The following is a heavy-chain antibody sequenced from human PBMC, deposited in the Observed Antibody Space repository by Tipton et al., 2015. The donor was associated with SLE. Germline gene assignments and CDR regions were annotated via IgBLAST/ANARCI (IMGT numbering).Heavy chain of an antibody. D-gene: IGHD6-13*01. J-gene: IGHJ6*02. V-gene: IGHV3-30*04. CDR1: GFTFSSYA. CDR2: ISYDGSNK. Sequence: SLRLSCAASGFTFSSYAMHWVRQAPGKGLEWVAVISYDGSNKYYADSVKGRFTISRDNSKNTLYLQMNSLRAEDTAVYYCARDSGRIAAAGAGYCCGMEVWGQGATVAVSS. CDR3: ARDSGRIAAAGAGYCCGMEV.